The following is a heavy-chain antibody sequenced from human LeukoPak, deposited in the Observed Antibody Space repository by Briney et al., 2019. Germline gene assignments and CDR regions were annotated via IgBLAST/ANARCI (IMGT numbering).Heavy chain of an antibody. CDR2: ISYDGSNK. Sequence: PGGSLRLSCAASGFTFSSYAMHWVRQAPGKGLEWVAVISYDGSNKYYADSVKGRFTISRDNSKNTLYLQMNSLRAEDTAVYYCAKDRGWAVAGSYYWGQGTLVTVSS. D-gene: IGHD6-19*01. V-gene: IGHV3-30-3*01. CDR3: AKDRGWAVAGSYY. J-gene: IGHJ4*02. CDR1: GFTFSSYA.